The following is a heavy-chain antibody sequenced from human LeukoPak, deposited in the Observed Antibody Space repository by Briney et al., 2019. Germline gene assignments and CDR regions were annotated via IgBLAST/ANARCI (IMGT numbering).Heavy chain of an antibody. CDR3: ARATVTRWFDP. J-gene: IGHJ5*02. CDR1: GFAFSSFG. CDR2: IWYDGTNK. V-gene: IGHV3-33*01. D-gene: IGHD4-17*01. Sequence: GGSLRLSCAASGFAFSSFGMHWVRQAPGKGLEWVAVIWYDGTNKYYADSVKGRFTISRDNSKNTLYLQMNSLRAEDTAVYYWARATVTRWFDPWGQGTLVTVSS.